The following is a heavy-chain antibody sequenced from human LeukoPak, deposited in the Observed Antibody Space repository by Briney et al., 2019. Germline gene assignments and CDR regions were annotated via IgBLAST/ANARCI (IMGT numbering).Heavy chain of an antibody. J-gene: IGHJ3*02. CDR3: AKGMGTAMVKKNAFDI. CDR2: ISGSGGST. CDR1: GFTFSSYA. V-gene: IGHV3-23*01. Sequence: GGSLRLSYAASGFTFSSYAMSWVRQAPGKGLEWVSAISGSGGSTYYADSVKGRFTISRDNSKNTLYLQMNSLRAEDTAVYYCAKGMGTAMVKKNAFDIWGQGTMVTVSS. D-gene: IGHD5-18*01.